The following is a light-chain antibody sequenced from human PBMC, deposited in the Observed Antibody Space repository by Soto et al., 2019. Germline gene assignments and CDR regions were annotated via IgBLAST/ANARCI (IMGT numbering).Light chain of an antibody. CDR3: QQLGT. Sequence: IQLTQSPSSLSAFVGDRVTITCRASQGISSYVAWYQQKRGKAPKLLFYAASTLQSGVPSRFSGSGSGTDFTLTISSLQPEDFATYYCQQLGTFGGGTKVEI. J-gene: IGKJ4*01. CDR1: QGISSY. V-gene: IGKV1-9*01. CDR2: AAS.